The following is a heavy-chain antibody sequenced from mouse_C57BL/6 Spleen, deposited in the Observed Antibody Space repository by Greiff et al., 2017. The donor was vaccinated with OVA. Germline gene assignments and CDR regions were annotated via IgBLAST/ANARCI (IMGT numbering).Heavy chain of an antibody. V-gene: IGHV5-4*03. Sequence: EVKVEESGGGLVKPGGSLKLSCAASGFTFSSYAMSWVRQTPEKRLEWVATISDGGSYTYYPDNVKGRFTISRDNAKNNLYLQMSHLKSEDTAMYYCARKGSGSFAYWGQGTLVTVSA. CDR3: ARKGSGSFAY. CDR1: GFTFSSYA. D-gene: IGHD3-2*02. CDR2: ISDGGSYT. J-gene: IGHJ3*01.